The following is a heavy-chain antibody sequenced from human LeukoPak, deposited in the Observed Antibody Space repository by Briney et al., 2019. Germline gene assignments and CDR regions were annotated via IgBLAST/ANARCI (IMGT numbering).Heavy chain of an antibody. CDR3: ARDSLRVVGASSTLDY. CDR2: ISGYNGNT. V-gene: IGHV1-18*01. J-gene: IGHJ4*02. CDR1: GYTFTSYG. D-gene: IGHD2-2*01. Sequence: ASVKVSCKASGYTFTSYGISWVRQAPGQGLEWMGWISGYNGNTNYAQKFQGRVSMTTDTSTRTAYMELRSLRSGDTAVYYCARDSLRVVGASSTLDYWGQGALVTVSS.